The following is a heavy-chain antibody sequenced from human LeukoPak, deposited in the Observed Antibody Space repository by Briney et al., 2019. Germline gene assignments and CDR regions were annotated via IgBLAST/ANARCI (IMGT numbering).Heavy chain of an antibody. J-gene: IGHJ4*02. CDR3: ARVPYDSSGYDY. Sequence: ASVKVSCKASGYTFTSYGISWVRQAPGQGLEWMGWITAYNDNTYYAQKLQGRVTMTTDTSTGTAYMELRSLRSDDTAVYYCARVPYDSSGYDYWGQGTLVTVSS. D-gene: IGHD3-22*01. CDR2: ITAYNDNT. V-gene: IGHV1-18*01. CDR1: GYTFTSYG.